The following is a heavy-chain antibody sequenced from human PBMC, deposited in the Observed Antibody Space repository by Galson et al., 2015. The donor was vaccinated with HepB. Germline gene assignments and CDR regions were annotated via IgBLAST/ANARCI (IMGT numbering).Heavy chain of an antibody. D-gene: IGHD3-10*01. CDR3: AKSVSTTMVRGVIITNYYYYYMDV. Sequence: SLRLSCAASGFTFSSYAMSWVRQAPGKGLEWVSAISGSGGSTYYADSVKGRFTISRDNSKNTLYLQMNSLRAEDTAVYYCAKSVSTTMVRGVIITNYYYYYMDVWGKGTTVTVSS. J-gene: IGHJ6*03. CDR2: ISGSGGST. CDR1: GFTFSSYA. V-gene: IGHV3-23*01.